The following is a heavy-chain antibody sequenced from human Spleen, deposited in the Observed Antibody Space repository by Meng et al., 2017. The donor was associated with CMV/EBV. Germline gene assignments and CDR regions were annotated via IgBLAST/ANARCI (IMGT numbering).Heavy chain of an antibody. CDR3: ARSGGYSYGPFDY. V-gene: IGHV1-2*02. D-gene: IGHD5-18*01. CDR1: GYTFTSYY. Sequence: ASVKVSCKASGYTFTSYYMHWVRQAPGQGLEWMGWINPNSGGTNYAQKFQGRVTMTRDTSISTAYMELSSLRSEDTAVYYCARSGGYSYGPFDYWGQGTLVTVSS. CDR2: INPNSGGT. J-gene: IGHJ4*02.